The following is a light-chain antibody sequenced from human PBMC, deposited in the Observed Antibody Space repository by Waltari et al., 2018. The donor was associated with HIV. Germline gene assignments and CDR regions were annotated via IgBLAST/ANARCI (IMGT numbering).Light chain of an antibody. CDR2: YDT. CDR1: NIGSKS. Sequence: SYVLTQPPSVSVAPGQTARISCEGDNIGSKSVHWYQQQPGQAPVLVVYYDTDRPSGIPERFSGSNSGNTATLIISGVEAGDEADYYCHVWDSFSDHRVFGGGTELTVL. CDR3: HVWDSFSDHRV. J-gene: IGLJ2*01. V-gene: IGLV3-21*02.